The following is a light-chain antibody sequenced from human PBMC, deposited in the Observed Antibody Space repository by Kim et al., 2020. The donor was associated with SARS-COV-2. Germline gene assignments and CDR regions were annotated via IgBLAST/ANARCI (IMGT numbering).Light chain of an antibody. CDR1: SGDVVAYNC. CDR2: DAT. Sequence: GQSITITWTETSGDVVAYNCVSWYEHHPGKAPQLSIYDATKRPSGVSNRFSGSKSGNTASLTISGLQAEDEADYYCSSYTSNTTLVFGGGTQLTVL. CDR3: SSYTSNTTLV. J-gene: IGLJ2*01. V-gene: IGLV2-14*03.